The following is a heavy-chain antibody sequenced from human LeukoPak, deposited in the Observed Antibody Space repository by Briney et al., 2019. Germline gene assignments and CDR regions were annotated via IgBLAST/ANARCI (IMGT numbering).Heavy chain of an antibody. Sequence: PGGSLRLSCAASGFTVSSNYMSWVRQAPGKGLDWVSVIYSGGSTYYADSVKGRFTISRDNSKNTLYLQMNSLRAEDTAVYYCARGRDYYDSSGYYPSQTLRGWFDPWGQGTLVTVSS. J-gene: IGHJ5*02. CDR2: IYSGGST. CDR3: ARGRDYYDSSGYYPSQTLRGWFDP. D-gene: IGHD3-22*01. V-gene: IGHV3-66*01. CDR1: GFTVSSNY.